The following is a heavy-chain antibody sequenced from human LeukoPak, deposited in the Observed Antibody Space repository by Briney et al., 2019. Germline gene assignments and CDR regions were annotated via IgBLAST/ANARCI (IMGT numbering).Heavy chain of an antibody. D-gene: IGHD5-12*01. V-gene: IGHV3-11*06. CDR3: ARGGGGDSGYDSNFDY. CDR1: GFTFSDYY. Sequence: GGSLRLSCAASGFTFSDYYMSWIRQAPGKGLEWVSYISSSSGYANYADSVKGRFTISRDNAKNSLYLQMNSLRAEDTAVYYCARGGGGDSGYDSNFDYWGQGTLVTVSS. CDR2: ISSSSGYA. J-gene: IGHJ4*02.